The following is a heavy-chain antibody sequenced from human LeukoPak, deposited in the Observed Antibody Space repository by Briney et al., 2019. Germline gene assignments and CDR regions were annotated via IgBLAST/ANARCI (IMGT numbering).Heavy chain of an antibody. Sequence: GGSLRLSCAASRFTVSNYDMHWVRQAAGKGLEWVSVVTTAGDTYYSGSVKGRFTISRENAKNSVYLQMSSLRAGDTAVYYCVRETCAGSTCYQLDSWGQGTLVTVSS. J-gene: IGHJ4*02. CDR1: RFTVSNYD. CDR2: VTTAGDT. V-gene: IGHV3-13*04. D-gene: IGHD2-15*01. CDR3: VRETCAGSTCYQLDS.